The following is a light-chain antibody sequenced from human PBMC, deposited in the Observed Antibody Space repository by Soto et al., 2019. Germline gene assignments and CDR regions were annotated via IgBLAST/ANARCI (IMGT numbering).Light chain of an antibody. CDR1: SGHSSYI. V-gene: IGLV4-60*02. J-gene: IGLJ3*02. CDR3: ETWDSNTRV. Sequence: QLVLTQSSSASGSLGSSVKLTCTLSSGHSSYIIAWHQQQPGKAPRYLMKLEGSGSYNKGSGVPDRFSGSSSGADRYLTISNLQFEDEADYYCETWDSNTRVFGGGTKLTVL. CDR2: LEGSGSY.